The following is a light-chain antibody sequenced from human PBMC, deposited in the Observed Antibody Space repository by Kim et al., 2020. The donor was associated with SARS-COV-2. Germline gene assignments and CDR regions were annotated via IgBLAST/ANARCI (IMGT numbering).Light chain of an antibody. CDR2: GKD. J-gene: IGLJ2*01. CDR1: SFRSYY. CDR3: NSRDSNDYVV. Sequence: SSELTQDPAVSVALGQTVRFTCQGDSFRSYYATWYQQKPGQAPKFVIYGKDNRPSGVPDRFSGSSSGNTAYLTITGTQAGDEADYYCNSRDSNDYVVFGGETEVTVL. V-gene: IGLV3-19*01.